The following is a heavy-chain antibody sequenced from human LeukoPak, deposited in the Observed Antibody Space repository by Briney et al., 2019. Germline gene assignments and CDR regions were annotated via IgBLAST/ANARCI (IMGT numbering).Heavy chain of an antibody. CDR3: TSRHRTTTICYSFDN. CDR2: ISSTGGHI. V-gene: IGHV3-21*01. J-gene: IGHJ3*02. D-gene: IGHD2-2*01. Sequence: GGSLRLSCAASGFSFSTYSMNWVRQAPGKGLEWVSSISSTGGHILYADSMKGRFSISRDNAKNSLYLQMNSLRVEDTAVYYCTSRHRTTTICYSFDNWGHGTLVTVSS. CDR1: GFSFSTYS.